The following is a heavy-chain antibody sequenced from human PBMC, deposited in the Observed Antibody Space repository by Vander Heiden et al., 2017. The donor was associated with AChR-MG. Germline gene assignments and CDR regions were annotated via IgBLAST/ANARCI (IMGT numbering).Heavy chain of an antibody. CDR2: INTDGSNI. CDR3: VRPRIAAGGGFDF. V-gene: IGHV3-74*01. D-gene: IGHD6-13*01. CDR1: W. Sequence: WMHWVRQVPGKGLVWVSRINTDGSNIGYADSVKGRFTISRDNAKNTLYLQMNNLRAEDTAIYYGVRPRIAAGGGFDFWGQGTLVTVTS. J-gene: IGHJ4*02.